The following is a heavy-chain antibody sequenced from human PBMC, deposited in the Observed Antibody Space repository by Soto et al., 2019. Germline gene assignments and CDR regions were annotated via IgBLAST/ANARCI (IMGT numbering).Heavy chain of an antibody. D-gene: IGHD6-19*01. V-gene: IGHV3-23*01. CDR3: CSGPRSHRFDY. CDR1: GFTFSSYA. Sequence: PGGSLRISCAASGFTFSSYAMSWVRQAPGKGLEWVSAISGSGGSTYYADSVKGRFTISRDNSKSTLYLQMNSLRAEDTAVYYCCSGPRSHRFDYWGQGTLVTAPQ. J-gene: IGHJ4*02. CDR2: ISGSGGST.